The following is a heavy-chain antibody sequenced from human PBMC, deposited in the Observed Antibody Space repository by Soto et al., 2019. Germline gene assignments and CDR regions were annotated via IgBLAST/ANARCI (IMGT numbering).Heavy chain of an antibody. J-gene: IGHJ4*02. Sequence: GGSLRLSCAASGFTFSSYGMHWVRQAPGKGLEWVAVIWYDGSNKYYADSVKGRFTISRDNSKNTLCLQVNSLRAEDTAVYYCARGRGVGRYYFDYWGQGTLVTVSS. CDR1: GFTFSSYG. CDR2: IWYDGSNK. CDR3: ARGRGVGRYYFDY. V-gene: IGHV3-33*01. D-gene: IGHD1-26*01.